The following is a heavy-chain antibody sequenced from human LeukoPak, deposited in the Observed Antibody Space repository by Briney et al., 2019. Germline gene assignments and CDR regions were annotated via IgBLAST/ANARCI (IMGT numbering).Heavy chain of an antibody. CDR2: IIPILGIA. CDR1: GGTFSSYA. D-gene: IGHD3-10*01. J-gene: IGHJ4*02. CDR3: ARTMVRGVLYYFDY. Sequence: ASVKVSCKASGGTFSSYAISWVRQAPGQGLEWMGRIIPILGIANYAQKLQGRVTMTTDTSTSTAYMELRSLRSDDTAVYYCARTMVRGVLYYFDYWGQGTLVTVSS. V-gene: IGHV1-69*04.